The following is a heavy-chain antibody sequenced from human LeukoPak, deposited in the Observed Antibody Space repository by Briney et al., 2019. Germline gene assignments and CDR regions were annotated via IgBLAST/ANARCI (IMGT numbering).Heavy chain of an antibody. D-gene: IGHD4/OR15-4a*01. V-gene: IGHV3-74*01. J-gene: IGHJ4*02. Sequence: GGSLRLSCVASGFSLSGYWMYWVRQAPGKGLMYISRNNGDGSTTNYADVVKGRFTMSRDNVKNTLYLQMNSLRAEDTAVYYCARRVLTITNPYFDYWGQGALVTVAS. CDR3: ARRVLTITNPYFDY. CDR1: GFSLSGYW. CDR2: NNGDGSTT.